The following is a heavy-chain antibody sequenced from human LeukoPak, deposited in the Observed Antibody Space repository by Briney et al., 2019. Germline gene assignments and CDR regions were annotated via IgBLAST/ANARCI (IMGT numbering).Heavy chain of an antibody. CDR1: GGTSSSDA. V-gene: IGHV1-69*05. D-gene: IGHD3-3*01. J-gene: IGHJ4*02. CDR3: TRGGFITIFGVVTTEYYFDY. Sequence: SVQVSCKASGGTSSSDAISGGRQAAGQGLEWRGGIIPTFGSATYAKKFPGRVATTTDETAITACMLLSSPRSESTPMQYCTRGGFITIFGVVTTEYYFDYWGQGTLVTVSS. CDR2: IIPTFGSA.